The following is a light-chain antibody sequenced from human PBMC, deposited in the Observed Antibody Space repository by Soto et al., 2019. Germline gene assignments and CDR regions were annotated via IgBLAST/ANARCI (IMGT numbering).Light chain of an antibody. CDR2: DAS. J-gene: IGKJ4*01. CDR1: QSVSRY. V-gene: IGKV3-11*01. CDR3: QQSSNWPRLT. Sequence: EIVLTQSPATLSLSPGERATLSCRASQSVSRYLAWYQQKPGQAPRLLIYDASNRATGIPDRFSGSGSGTDFPPTNSRLDAEDFAVYYFQQSSNWPRLTFGGRDKVAIK.